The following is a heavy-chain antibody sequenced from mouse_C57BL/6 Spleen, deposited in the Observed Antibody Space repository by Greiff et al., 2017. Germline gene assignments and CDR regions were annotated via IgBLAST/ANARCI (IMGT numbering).Heavy chain of an antibody. CDR3: APIYYDYDYAMDY. V-gene: IGHV1-64*01. CDR2: IHPNSGST. CDR1: GYTFTSYW. J-gene: IGHJ4*01. D-gene: IGHD2-4*01. Sequence: QVQLQQPGAELVKPGASVKLSCKASGYTFTSYWMHWVKQRPGQGLEWIGMIHPNSGSTKYNEKFKSKATLTVDKSSSTAYMQLSSLTSEDSAVYYCAPIYYDYDYAMDYWGQGTSVTVSS.